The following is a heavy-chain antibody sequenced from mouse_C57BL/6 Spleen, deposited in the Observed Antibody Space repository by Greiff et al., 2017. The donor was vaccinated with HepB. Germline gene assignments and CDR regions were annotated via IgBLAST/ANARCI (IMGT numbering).Heavy chain of an antibody. Sequence: QVQLQQSGAELVKPGASVKISCKASGYAFSSYWMNWVKQRPGKGLEWIGQIYPGDGDTNYNGKFKGKATLTADKASSTAYMQLSSLTSEDSAVYFCAREAYGYEYYFDYWGQGTTLTVSS. V-gene: IGHV1-80*01. J-gene: IGHJ2*01. CDR3: AREAYGYEYYFDY. CDR1: GYAFSSYW. CDR2: IYPGDGDT. D-gene: IGHD2-2*01.